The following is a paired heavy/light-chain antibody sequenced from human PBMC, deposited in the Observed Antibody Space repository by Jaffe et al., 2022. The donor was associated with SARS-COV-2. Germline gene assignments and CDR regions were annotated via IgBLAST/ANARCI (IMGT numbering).Heavy chain of an antibody. V-gene: IGHV3-30*04. Sequence: QVQLVESGGGVVQPGRSLRLSCAASGFTISNFAFHWVRQAPGKGLEWVAVISYDSSNRYYADSVKGRFTISRDNSKNTLYLQMNSLTREDTAVYYCAREDGDYRTYHYYYMDVWGRGTTVTVSS. D-gene: IGHD4-17*01. J-gene: IGHJ6*03. CDR2: ISYDSSNR. CDR3: AREDGDYRTYHYYYMDV. CDR1: GFTISNFA.
Light chain of an antibody. CDR1: QSVTSGY. V-gene: IGKV3-20*01. CDR2: GAS. Sequence: EIVLTQSPGTLSLSPGERATLSCRASQSVTSGYLAWYQQRSGQAPRLLIYGASSRATGIPDRFSGSGSGTDFSLIISRLEPEDFAVYYCQHYGTYGFTFGPGTKVDIK. CDR3: QHYGTYGFT. J-gene: IGKJ3*01.